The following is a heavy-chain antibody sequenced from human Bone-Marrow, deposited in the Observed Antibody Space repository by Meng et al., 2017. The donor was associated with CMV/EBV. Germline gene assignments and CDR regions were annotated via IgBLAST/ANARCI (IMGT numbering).Heavy chain of an antibody. CDR2: IIPIVGIA. V-gene: IGHV1-69*02. J-gene: IGHJ3*02. D-gene: IGHD2/OR15-2a*01. CDR3: ARINIVGRTWYGVGDAFDI. CDR1: GDTFSLYT. Sequence: SVKVSCQASGDTFSLYTITWVRQAPGQGLEWVGRIIPIVGIANYAQRFQGRLMITADKSTRTAYMELSSLTCEDTAVYYCARINIVGRTWYGVGDAFDIWGQGTMVTVSS.